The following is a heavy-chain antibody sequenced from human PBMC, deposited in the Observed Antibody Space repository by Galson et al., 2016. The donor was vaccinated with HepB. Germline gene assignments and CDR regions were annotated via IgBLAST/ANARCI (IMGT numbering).Heavy chain of an antibody. Sequence: QSGAEVKKPGESLKISCKGSGYKFTNYWIAWVRQMPGKGLEWMGIIYCGDSDTRYSPSSQGQVTISADKSINTAYLQWSSLKASDTAMYYCAGRGYSTTGDDDYWGQGTLVTVSS. V-gene: IGHV5-51*01. D-gene: IGHD2/OR15-2a*01. CDR2: IYCGDSDT. J-gene: IGHJ4*02. CDR3: AGRGYSTTGDDDY. CDR1: GYKFTNYW.